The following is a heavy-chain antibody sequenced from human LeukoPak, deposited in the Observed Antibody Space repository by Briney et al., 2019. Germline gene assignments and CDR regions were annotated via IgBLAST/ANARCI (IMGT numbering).Heavy chain of an antibody. CDR3: ARGESIAANEGWFDP. J-gene: IGHJ5*02. D-gene: IGHD6-13*01. V-gene: IGHV4-30-2*01. Sequence: RASQTLSLACAVSGGSISSGGYSWSWIRQPPGKGLEWIGYIYHSGSTYYNPSLKSRVTISVDRSKNQFSLKLSSVTAADTAVYYCARGESIAANEGWFDPWGQGTLVTVSS. CDR2: IYHSGST. CDR1: GGSISSGGYS.